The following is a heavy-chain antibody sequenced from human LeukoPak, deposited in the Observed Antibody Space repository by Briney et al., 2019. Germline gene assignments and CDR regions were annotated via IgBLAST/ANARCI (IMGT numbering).Heavy chain of an antibody. J-gene: IGHJ5*02. CDR1: GFTFSSYS. V-gene: IGHV3-48*01. CDR2: ISSSSSTI. D-gene: IGHD2/OR15-2a*01. Sequence: GGSLRLSCAASGFTFSSYSMNWVRQAPGKGLEWVSYISSSSSTIYYADSVKGRFTISRDNAKNSLYLQMNSLGAEDTAVYYCAKDPLSGFNWFDPWGQGTLVTVSS. CDR3: AKDPLSGFNWFDP.